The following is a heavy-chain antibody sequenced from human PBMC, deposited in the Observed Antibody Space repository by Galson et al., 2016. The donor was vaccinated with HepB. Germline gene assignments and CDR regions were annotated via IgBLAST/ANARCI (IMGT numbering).Heavy chain of an antibody. CDR1: GFTFSSYA. Sequence: SLRLSCAASGFTFSSYAMTWVRQAPGKELEWVSGISGSGANTYYANAVKGRFTISRDNSNNTLYLQVNSLRAEDTALYFCARYSDSWAPFDYWGKGSLVTVSS. D-gene: IGHD6-13*01. CDR2: ISGSGANT. CDR3: ARYSDSWAPFDY. J-gene: IGHJ4*02. V-gene: IGHV3-23*01.